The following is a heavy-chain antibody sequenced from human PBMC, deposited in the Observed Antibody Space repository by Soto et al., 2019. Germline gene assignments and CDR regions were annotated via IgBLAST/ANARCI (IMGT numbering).Heavy chain of an antibody. CDR3: AREPNYFDY. CDR2: ISVYNGNT. CDR1: GFTFGTSA. J-gene: IGHJ4*02. V-gene: IGHV1-18*01. Sequence: GASVKVSCKASGFTFGTSAIHWIRQTRGHGLEWIGWISVYNGNTEYAQKFQGRVTMTTDTSTSTAYMELRSLISDDTAVYYCAREPNYFDYWGQGTLVTVSS.